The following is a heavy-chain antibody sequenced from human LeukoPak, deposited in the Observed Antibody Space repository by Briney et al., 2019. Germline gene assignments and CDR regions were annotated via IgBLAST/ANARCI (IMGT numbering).Heavy chain of an antibody. CDR3: ARVADKQLSLRSAFDY. Sequence: HPGGSLRLSCAASGFTFSSYSMNWVRQAPGKGLEWVSYISCGSSTIYYADSVKGRITISRDNAKNSLYLQVNSLRDEDTAVYYCARVADKQLSLRSAFDYWGQGNLVTVSS. V-gene: IGHV3-48*02. J-gene: IGHJ4*02. D-gene: IGHD5-18*01. CDR2: ISCGSSTI. CDR1: GFTFSSYS.